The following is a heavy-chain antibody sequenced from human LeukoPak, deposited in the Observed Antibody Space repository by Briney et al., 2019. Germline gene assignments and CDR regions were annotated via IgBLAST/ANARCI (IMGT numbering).Heavy chain of an antibody. CDR2: ISWNSGSI. CDR3: AKDSSEGAFDI. J-gene: IGHJ3*02. CDR1: GFTFDDYA. Sequence: PGGSLRLSCAASGFTFDDYAMHWVRQAPGKGLEWVSGISWNSGSIGYADSVKGRFTISRDNAKNSLYLQMNSLRAEDTALYYCAKDSSEGAFDIWGQGTMVTVSS. D-gene: IGHD1-14*01. V-gene: IGHV3-9*01.